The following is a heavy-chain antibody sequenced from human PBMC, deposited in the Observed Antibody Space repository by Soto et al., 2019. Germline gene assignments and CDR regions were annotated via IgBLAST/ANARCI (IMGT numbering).Heavy chain of an antibody. D-gene: IGHD3-10*01. J-gene: IGHJ1*01. CDR2: ISSNGGST. CDR3: VKGAITMVRGVIASAEYFHH. V-gene: IGHV3-64D*06. Sequence: PGGSLRLSCSASGFTFNSYAMHWVRQAPGKGLEYVSAISSNGGSTYYGDSVKGRFTISRDNSKNTLYLQMSSLRAEDTAVYYCVKGAITMVRGVIASAEYFHHWGQDTLVTVSS. CDR1: GFTFNSYA.